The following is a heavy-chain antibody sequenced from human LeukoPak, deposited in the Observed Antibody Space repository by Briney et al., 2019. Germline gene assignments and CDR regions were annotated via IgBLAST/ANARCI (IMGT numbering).Heavy chain of an antibody. Sequence: SQTLSLTCTVSGGSISSGDYYWSWIRQPPGKGLEWIGYIYYSGSTNYNPSLKSRVTMSLDTSEDQFSLKLSSVTAADTAVYYCARDPRSYTGYDETFDYWGQGTLVTVSS. D-gene: IGHD5-12*01. J-gene: IGHJ4*02. CDR3: ARDPRSYTGYDETFDY. CDR2: IYYSGST. CDR1: GGSISSGDYY. V-gene: IGHV4-30-4*08.